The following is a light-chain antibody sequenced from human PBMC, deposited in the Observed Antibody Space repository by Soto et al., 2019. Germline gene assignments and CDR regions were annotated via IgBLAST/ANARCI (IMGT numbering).Light chain of an antibody. CDR1: QSVSNNY. Sequence: EIQLTQSPGTLSLSPGEIATLSLRASQSVSNNYLAWYQQKPGQAPRRLIYGASNRATGIPDRFSGSGSGTDFTLTISRLEPEDFAVYYCQQYGSSGTFGQGTKVDIK. CDR3: QQYGSSGT. V-gene: IGKV3-20*01. J-gene: IGKJ1*01. CDR2: GAS.